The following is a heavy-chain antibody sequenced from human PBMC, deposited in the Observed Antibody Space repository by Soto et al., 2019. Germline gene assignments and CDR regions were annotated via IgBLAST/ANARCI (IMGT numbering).Heavy chain of an antibody. Sequence: PGVSLRLSCAASGFTFSSYAMSWVRQAPGKGLEWVSAISGSGGSTYYADSVKGRFTISRDNSKNTLYLQMNGLRAEDTAVYYCAKELVTVDWWYGMDVWGQGTTVTVSS. V-gene: IGHV3-23*01. CDR2: ISGSGGST. J-gene: IGHJ6*02. D-gene: IGHD2-8*02. CDR1: GFTFSSYA. CDR3: AKELVTVDWWYGMDV.